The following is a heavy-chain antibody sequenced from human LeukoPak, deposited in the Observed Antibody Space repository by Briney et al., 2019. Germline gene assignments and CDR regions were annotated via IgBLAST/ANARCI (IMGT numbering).Heavy chain of an antibody. CDR3: ARTMAYYYGSGSYYPFDY. J-gene: IGHJ4*02. Sequence: GGSLRLSCAASGFTFSDYYMSWIRQAPGKGLEWVSYISGSGSTTYYADSVKGRFTISRDNSKNTLYLQMNSLRAEDTAVYYCARTMAYYYGSGSYYPFDYWGQGTLVTVSS. CDR2: ISGSGSTT. CDR1: GFTFSDYY. V-gene: IGHV3-11*01. D-gene: IGHD3-10*01.